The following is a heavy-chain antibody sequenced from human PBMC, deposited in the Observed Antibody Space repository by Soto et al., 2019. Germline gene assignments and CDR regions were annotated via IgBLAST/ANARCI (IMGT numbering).Heavy chain of an antibody. CDR1: GGSINKYY. V-gene: IGHV4-59*01. Sequence: PSETLSLTCTVSGGSINKYYWNWIRQPPGKGLEWIGYIYNRGSTNYNPSLKSRVTISVDTSKNQFSLKLSSVTAADTAVYYCARAPIVRGILYFDYWGQGTLVTVSS. J-gene: IGHJ4*02. CDR3: ARAPIVRGILYFDY. D-gene: IGHD3-10*01. CDR2: IYNRGST.